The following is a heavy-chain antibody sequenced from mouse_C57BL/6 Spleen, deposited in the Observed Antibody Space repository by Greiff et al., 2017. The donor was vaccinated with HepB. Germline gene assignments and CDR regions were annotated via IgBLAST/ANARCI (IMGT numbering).Heavy chain of an antibody. CDR2: IYPGDGDT. CDR1: GYAFSSYW. Sequence: ESGAELVKPGASVKISCKASGYAFSSYWMNWVKQRPGKGLEWIGQIYPGDGDTNYNGKFKGKATLTADKSSSTAYMQLSSLTSEDSAVYFCASDYGSSYLAYWGQGTLVTVSA. CDR3: ASDYGSSYLAY. V-gene: IGHV1-80*01. J-gene: IGHJ3*01. D-gene: IGHD1-1*01.